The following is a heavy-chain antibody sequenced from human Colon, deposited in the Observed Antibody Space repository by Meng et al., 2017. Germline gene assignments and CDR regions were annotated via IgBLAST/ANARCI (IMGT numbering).Heavy chain of an antibody. CDR2: SYHSGST. V-gene: IGHV4-4*02. Sequence: QVQLQESGPGPVKPSGTLSLTCAVSGASISSATYWSWVRQPPGKGLEWIGESYHSGSTNYNPSLSSRATISVDKSKNQFSLQLTSVTAADTAIYYCASSSGWWRLDSWGQGTLVTVSS. D-gene: IGHD6-19*01. CDR3: ASSSGWWRLDS. CDR1: GASISSATY. J-gene: IGHJ4*02.